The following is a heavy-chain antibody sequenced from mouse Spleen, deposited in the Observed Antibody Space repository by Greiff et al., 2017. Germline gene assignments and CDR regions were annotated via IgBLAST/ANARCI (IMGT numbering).Heavy chain of an antibody. CDR3: ARGINFHYEGGYYAMDY. CDR1: GFNIKNTY. D-gene: IGHD2-4*01. V-gene: IGHV14-3*01. Sequence: EVQLQQSVAELVRPGASVKLSCTASGFNIKNTYMHWVKQRPEQGLEWIGRIDPANGNTKYAPKFQGKATITADTSSNTAYLQLSSLTSEDTAIYYCARGINFHYEGGYYAMDYWGQGTSVTVSS. CDR2: IDPANGNT. J-gene: IGHJ4*01.